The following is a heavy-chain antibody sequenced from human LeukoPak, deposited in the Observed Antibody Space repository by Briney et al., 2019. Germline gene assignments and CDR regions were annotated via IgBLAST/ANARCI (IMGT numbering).Heavy chain of an antibody. CDR2: TNTDGRTK. V-gene: IGHV3-74*01. CDR3: ARIEVRGAAFDT. D-gene: IGHD3-22*01. Sequence: PGGSLRLSCAASGFTFSSYWMHWVRQVPGEGLVWVSRTNTDGRTKYYADSVKGRFTISSDNAKNILYLQMNSLRVEETAVYYCARIEVRGAAFDTWGQGVLVTVSS. J-gene: IGHJ4*02. CDR1: GFTFSSYW.